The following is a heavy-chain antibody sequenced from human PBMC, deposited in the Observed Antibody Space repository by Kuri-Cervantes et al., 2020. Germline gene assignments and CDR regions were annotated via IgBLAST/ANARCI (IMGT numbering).Heavy chain of an antibody. CDR1: GFTFDDYA. J-gene: IGHJ6*02. CDR3: AREPTSWVEWLLYYYYGMDV. V-gene: IGHV3-9*01. CDR2: ISWNSGSI. D-gene: IGHD3-3*01. Sequence: SCAASGFTFDDYAMHWVRQAPGKGLEWVSGISWNSGSIGYADSVKGRFTISRDNAKNSLYLQMNSLRAEDTAVYYCAREPTSWVEWLLYYYYGMDVWGQGTTVTVSS.